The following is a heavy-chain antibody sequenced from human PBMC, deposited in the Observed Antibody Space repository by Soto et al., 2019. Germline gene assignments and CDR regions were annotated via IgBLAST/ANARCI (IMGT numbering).Heavy chain of an antibody. CDR2: MNPNSGNT. D-gene: IGHD3-9*01. Sequence: QVQLVQSGAEVKKPGASVKVSCKASGYTFVSYDINWVRQATGQGLEWMGWMNPNSGNTGYAQKFQGRVTMTRNTSISTAYMELSSLRSEDTAVYYCARGVLRYFDWLLQDYYYYYMDVWGKGTTVTVSS. V-gene: IGHV1-8*01. CDR3: ARGVLRYFDWLLQDYYYYYMDV. CDR1: GYTFVSYD. J-gene: IGHJ6*03.